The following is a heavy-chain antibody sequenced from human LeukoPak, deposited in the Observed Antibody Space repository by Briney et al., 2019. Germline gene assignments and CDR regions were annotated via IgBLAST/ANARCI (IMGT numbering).Heavy chain of an antibody. J-gene: IGHJ4*02. CDR3: ARDSEKFYFDSRGFQHAAY. CDR2: KKQDGSEK. V-gene: IGHV3-7*01. Sequence: GGTLRLFCAASGLSFSKYCMSWVREVPGKGLEWVASKKQDGSEKYYIDSAKGRFTVSRDNRKDSLYLQINSLRTEDTASYFWARDSEKFYFDSRGFQHAAYWGQGTLVTVFS. D-gene: IGHD3-22*01. CDR1: GLSFSKYC.